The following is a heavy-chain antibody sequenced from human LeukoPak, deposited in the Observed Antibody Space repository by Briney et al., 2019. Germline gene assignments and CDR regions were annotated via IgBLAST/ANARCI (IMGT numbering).Heavy chain of an antibody. D-gene: IGHD3-16*02. CDR1: GFTFSSHA. CDR3: AKGKGGSIMIAFGGVIASDH. Sequence: GGSLRLSCAASGFTFSSHAMSWVRQAQGKGLEWVSSISPSGGTTKYADSVKGRFTISRDNSKNTLFLRMNNLRADDTAVYYCAKGKGGSIMIAFGGVIASDHWGQGTLVTVSS. V-gene: IGHV3-23*01. J-gene: IGHJ4*02. CDR2: ISPSGGTT.